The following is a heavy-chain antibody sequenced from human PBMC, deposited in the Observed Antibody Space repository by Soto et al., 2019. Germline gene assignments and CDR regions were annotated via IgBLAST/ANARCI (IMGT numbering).Heavy chain of an antibody. CDR1: GGSISSYY. CDR2: IYYSGST. D-gene: IGHD2-15*01. J-gene: IGHJ4*02. Sequence: QVQLQESGPGLVKPSETLSLTCTVSGGSISSYYWSWIRQPPGKGLEWIGYIYYSGSTNYNPSLKSRVTISVDTSKNQFSLKLSSVTAADTAVYYCARDLTDHCSGGSCPFDYWGQGTLVTVSS. V-gene: IGHV4-59*01. CDR3: ARDLTDHCSGGSCPFDY.